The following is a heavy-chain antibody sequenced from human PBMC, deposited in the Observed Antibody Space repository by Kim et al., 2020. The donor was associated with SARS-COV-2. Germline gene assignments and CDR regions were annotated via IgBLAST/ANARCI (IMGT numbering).Heavy chain of an antibody. CDR1: GFGFSTFS. V-gene: IGHV3-74*03. J-gene: IGHJ4*02. Sequence: GGSLRLSCAASGFGFSTFSIQWVRQAPGKGLVWVSSIKSDGSWATYADSVKGQFTISRDNAKNTLYLQMNSLRAEDTAVYFCVRDWHFDYWGQGTQVTVS. CDR2: IKSDGSWA. CDR3: VRDWHFDY.